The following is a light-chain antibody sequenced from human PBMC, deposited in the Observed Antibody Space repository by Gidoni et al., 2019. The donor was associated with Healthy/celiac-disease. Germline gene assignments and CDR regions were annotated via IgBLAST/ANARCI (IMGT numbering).Light chain of an antibody. CDR2: GAS. Sequence: EIVLTQSPGTLSLSPGERATLSCRASQSVSSSYLARYQQKPGQAPRLLIYGASSRATGIPDRFSGRGSGTDFTLTISRLEPEDFAVYYCQQYGSSPPSFTFGPGTKVDIK. CDR1: QSVSSSY. V-gene: IGKV3-20*01. J-gene: IGKJ3*01. CDR3: QQYGSSPPSFT.